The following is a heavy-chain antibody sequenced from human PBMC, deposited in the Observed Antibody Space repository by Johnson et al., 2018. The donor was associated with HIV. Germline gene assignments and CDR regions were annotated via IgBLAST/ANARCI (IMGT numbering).Heavy chain of an antibody. J-gene: IGHJ3*02. Sequence: VQLEESGGGLVQPGGSLRLSCAASGFTFSSYAMSWVRQAPGKGLEWVSAISGSGGSTYYADSVKGRFTISSDNSKNTLYLQMNSLRAEDTAVYYCARAGRQQLVLDAFDIWGQGTMVTVSS. CDR2: ISGSGGST. CDR1: GFTFSSYA. V-gene: IGHV3-23*04. CDR3: ARAGRQQLVLDAFDI. D-gene: IGHD6-13*01.